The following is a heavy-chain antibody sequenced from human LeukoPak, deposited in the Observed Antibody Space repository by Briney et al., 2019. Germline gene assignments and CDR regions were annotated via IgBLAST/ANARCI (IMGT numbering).Heavy chain of an antibody. J-gene: IGHJ4*02. Sequence: GGSLRLSCAASGFTFSSYALSWVRQAPGKGLEWVSVISASGGTTYYADSVKGRFTISRDTSKDTVYLQMHSLRAEDKAVYYCAKGDVLPSYPTFDYWGQGTLVTVSS. CDR1: GFTFSSYA. D-gene: IGHD3-9*01. V-gene: IGHV3-23*01. CDR2: ISASGGTT. CDR3: AKGDVLPSYPTFDY.